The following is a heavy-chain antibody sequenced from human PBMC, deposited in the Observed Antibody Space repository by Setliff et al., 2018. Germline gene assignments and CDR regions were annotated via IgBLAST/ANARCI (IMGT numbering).Heavy chain of an antibody. V-gene: IGHV1-2*06. CDR1: GYIFTGYY. J-gene: IGHJ4*02. Sequence: ASVKVSCKASGYIFTGYYMHWVRQAPGQGLEWMGRISPHTGGTNSAQKFQGRVTMTRDTSVSTVYMELNGLRSDDTAVYYCAKDGGEVYWGQGTLVTVSS. CDR2: ISPHTGGT. D-gene: IGHD2-21*01. CDR3: AKDGGEVY.